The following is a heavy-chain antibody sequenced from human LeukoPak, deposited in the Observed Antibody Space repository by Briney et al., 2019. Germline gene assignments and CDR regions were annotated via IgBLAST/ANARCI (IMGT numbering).Heavy chain of an antibody. V-gene: IGHV4-39*01. CDR3: ARHQGYSSWFDP. D-gene: IGHD2-15*01. CDR2: VSFSGAT. J-gene: IGHJ5*02. CDR1: GGSITSNNNF. Sequence: NPSETLSLTCTVSGGSITSNNNFWAWIRQPPGKGLEWIGCVSFSGATYYNPSLRSRVTISVDTSKNQFSLKVSSLTAADTGVYYCARHQGYSSWFDPWGQGTLVTVSS.